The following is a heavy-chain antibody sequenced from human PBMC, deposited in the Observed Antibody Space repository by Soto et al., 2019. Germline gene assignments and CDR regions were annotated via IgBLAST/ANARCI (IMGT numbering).Heavy chain of an antibody. D-gene: IGHD3-10*01. CDR1: GDTFNFYT. J-gene: IGHJ4*02. V-gene: IGHV1-69*02. Sequence: QVQLVQSGAEVKTPGSSVKVSCTASGDTFNFYTLSWVRQAPGQGLEWMGRIIPMLGMSNYAQKFQGRVTMIADKSTRTVYMVLSGLRSEDTARYYCATKYVSGSTHFDNWGQGTLVTVSS. CDR3: ATKYVSGSTHFDN. CDR2: IIPMLGMS.